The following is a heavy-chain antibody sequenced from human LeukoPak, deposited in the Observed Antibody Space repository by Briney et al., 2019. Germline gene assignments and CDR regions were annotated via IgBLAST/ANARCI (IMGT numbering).Heavy chain of an antibody. D-gene: IGHD1-26*01. CDR1: GYSFTSYW. J-gene: IGHJ5*02. V-gene: IGHV5-51*01. CDR3: ARHGKLSASRNWFDP. Sequence: PGESLKISRKASGYSFTSYWIAWVRQMPGKGLEWMGVIYPDDFDTRYSPSFQGQVTISADKSISTAFLQWSSLKASDTAIYYCARHGKLSASRNWFDPWGQGTLVTVSS. CDR2: IYPDDFDT.